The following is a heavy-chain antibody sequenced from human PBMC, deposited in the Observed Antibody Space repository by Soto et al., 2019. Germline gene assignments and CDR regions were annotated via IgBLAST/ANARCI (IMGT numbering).Heavy chain of an antibody. J-gene: IGHJ4*02. CDR3: ARLVRYCSSTSCWAGFDY. D-gene: IGHD2-2*01. Sequence: SETLSLTCTVSGGSISSYYWSWIRQPPGKGLEWIGYIYYSGSTNYNPSLKSRVTISVDTSKNQFSLQLGSVTAADTAVYYCARLVRYCSSTSCWAGFDYWGQGTLVTVSS. V-gene: IGHV4-59*08. CDR2: IYYSGST. CDR1: GGSISSYY.